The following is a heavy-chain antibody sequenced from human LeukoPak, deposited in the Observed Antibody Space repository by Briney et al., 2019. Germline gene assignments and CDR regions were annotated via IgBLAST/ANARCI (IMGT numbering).Heavy chain of an antibody. CDR3: AKRYCSGGYCYWGYAFDY. CDR2: ISNSGSDT. CDR1: GFSFSAYA. V-gene: IGHV3-23*05. J-gene: IGHJ4*02. Sequence: GGSLTLSCAASGFSFSAYAMSWVRQAPGKGLEWVSSISNSGSDTNYADSVKGRFIISRDNSKNVLYLQMSSLSAEDTAVYYCAKRYCSGGYCYWGYAFDYWGQGTLVTVSS. D-gene: IGHD2-15*01.